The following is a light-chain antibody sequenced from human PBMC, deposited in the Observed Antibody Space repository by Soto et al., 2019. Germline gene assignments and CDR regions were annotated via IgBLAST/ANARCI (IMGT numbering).Light chain of an antibody. J-gene: IGKJ3*01. CDR3: QQYSSSPPEFT. V-gene: IGKV3-20*01. Sequence: EIVLTQSPGTLSLSPGERAILSCRASQSISSNYLAWYQQRPGQAPRLLIFGASYRATGIPDRFSGSGSGTDFSLTISTLEPEDFAFYYCQQYSSSPPEFTFGPGTRVDSK. CDR2: GAS. CDR1: QSISSNY.